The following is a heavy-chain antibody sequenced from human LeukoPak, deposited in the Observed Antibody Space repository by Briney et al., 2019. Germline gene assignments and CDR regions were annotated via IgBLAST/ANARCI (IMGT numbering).Heavy chain of an antibody. CDR1: GFTFNSYG. CDR3: ARDYCRTTSCLES. Sequence: PGRSLRLSCAASGFTFNSYGMFWVRQAPGKGLEGVAFIWPDGSNKLYGGSVKGRFTISRDNSKNTVYLQMNSLRAEDTAVYYCARDYCRTTSCLESWGQGTLVTVSS. V-gene: IGHV3-33*01. CDR2: IWPDGSNK. D-gene: IGHD2-2*01. J-gene: IGHJ4*02.